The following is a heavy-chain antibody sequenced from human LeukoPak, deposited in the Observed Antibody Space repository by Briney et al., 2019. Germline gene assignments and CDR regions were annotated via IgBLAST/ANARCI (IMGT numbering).Heavy chain of an antibody. CDR1: GGSVSSGSYY. CDR2: IYYSGST. CDR3: ARVRCSSSSCYPDY. D-gene: IGHD2-2*01. V-gene: IGHV4-61*01. J-gene: IGHJ4*02. Sequence: PSETLSLACTVSGGSVSSGSYYWSWIRQPPGKGLESLGYIYYSGSTNYNPSLKSRVTISVDTSKNQFSLKLSSVTAADTAVYYCARVRCSSSSCYPDYWGQGTLVTVSS.